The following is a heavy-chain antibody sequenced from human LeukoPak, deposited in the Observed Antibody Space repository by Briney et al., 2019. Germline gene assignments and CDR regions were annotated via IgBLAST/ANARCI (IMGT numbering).Heavy chain of an antibody. D-gene: IGHD3-3*01. CDR1: GFTFSTYW. J-gene: IGHJ1*01. Sequence: GGSLRLSCAASGFTFSTYWMHWVRQAPGKGLVWVSRIKSDGSTNYADSVKGRFTISRDNAKNNLSLQMNSLRPEDTGVYYCARAPSEIGGYYPEYFRHWGQGTLVTVSS. CDR2: IKSDGST. V-gene: IGHV3-74*01. CDR3: ARAPSEIGGYYPEYFRH.